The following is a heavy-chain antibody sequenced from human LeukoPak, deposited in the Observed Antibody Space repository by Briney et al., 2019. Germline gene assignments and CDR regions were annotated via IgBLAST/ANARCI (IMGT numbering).Heavy chain of an antibody. CDR3: ARVRRGTNYFDY. CDR1: GFTFSSYS. V-gene: IGHV3-21*01. CDR2: ISSSSSYI. D-gene: IGHD1-7*01. J-gene: IGHJ4*02. Sequence: GGSLRLSCAASGFTFSSYSMNWVCQAPGKGLEWVSSISSSSSYIYYADSVKGRFTISRDNAKNSLYLQMNSLRAEDTAVYYCARVRRGTNYFDYWGQGTLVTVSS.